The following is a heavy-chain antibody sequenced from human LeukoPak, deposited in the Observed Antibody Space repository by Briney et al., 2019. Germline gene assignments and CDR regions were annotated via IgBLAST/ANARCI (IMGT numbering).Heavy chain of an antibody. J-gene: IGHJ5*02. CDR3: ARDHMYDILTGYYSNWFDP. D-gene: IGHD3-9*01. Sequence: SETLSLTCTVSGYSISTGYYWDWIRQPPGKGLEWIGRIYTSGSTNYNPSLKSRVTISVDTSKNQFSLKLSSVTAADTAVYYCARDHMYDILTGYYSNWFDPWGQGTLVTVSS. CDR2: IYTSGST. V-gene: IGHV4-38-2*02. CDR1: GYSISTGYY.